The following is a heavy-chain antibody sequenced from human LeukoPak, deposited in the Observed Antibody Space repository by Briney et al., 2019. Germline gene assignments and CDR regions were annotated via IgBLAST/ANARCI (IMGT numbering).Heavy chain of an antibody. Sequence: SGGSLRLSCAASGFTFSSYGMHWVRQAPGKGLEWVAVISYDGSNKYYADSVKGRFTISRDNSKSTLYLQMNSLRAEDTAVYYCAKRSVAGHYGMDVWGQGTTVTVSS. CDR1: GFTFSSYG. J-gene: IGHJ6*02. D-gene: IGHD6-19*01. CDR3: AKRSVAGHYGMDV. V-gene: IGHV3-30*18. CDR2: ISYDGSNK.